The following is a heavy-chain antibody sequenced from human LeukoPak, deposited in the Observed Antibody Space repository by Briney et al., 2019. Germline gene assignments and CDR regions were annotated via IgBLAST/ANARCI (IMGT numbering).Heavy chain of an antibody. CDR3: AKDSESKYHSMVRGVIIDY. D-gene: IGHD3-10*01. CDR1: GFTFSSYG. V-gene: IGHV3-30*02. Sequence: PGGSLRLSCAASGFTFSSYGMHWVRQAPGKGLEWVAFIRYDGSNKYYADSVKGRFTISRDNSKNTLYLQMNSPRAEDTAVYYCAKDSESKYHSMVRGVIIDYWGQGTLVTVSS. J-gene: IGHJ4*02. CDR2: IRYDGSNK.